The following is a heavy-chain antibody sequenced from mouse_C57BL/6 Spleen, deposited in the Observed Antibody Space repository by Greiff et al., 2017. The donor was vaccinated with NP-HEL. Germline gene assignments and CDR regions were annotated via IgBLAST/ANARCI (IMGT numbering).Heavy chain of an antibody. D-gene: IGHD2-3*01. Sequence: VKLMESGPGLVAPSQSLSIPCTVSGSSLTSSGVDWVRQPPGKGLEWLGVIWSARRTNYTTAHRSRLSISKDNSKSQVFLKMNSLQTDDTDMYYCAKHLYDGYYDAMDYWGQGTSVTVSS. CDR3: AKHLYDGYYDAMDY. CDR2: IWSARRT. CDR1: GSSLTSSG. V-gene: IGHV2-9*01. J-gene: IGHJ4*01.